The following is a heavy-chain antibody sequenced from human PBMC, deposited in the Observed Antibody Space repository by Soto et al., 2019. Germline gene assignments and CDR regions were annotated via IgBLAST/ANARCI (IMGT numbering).Heavy chain of an antibody. V-gene: IGHV3-23*01. CDR2: ISGSTATI. CDR1: GVSFSSYA. Sequence: EVKLLESGGGLVQPGGSLRLSCTASGVSFSSYAMSWVRQAPGKGREWVSVISGSTATIHYADSVRGRFTISRNNSKNTLYGQMTSLRAEDTAVYCYVKGRKGYHDSNGSRWTFNVWGQGTMVTVSP. J-gene: IGHJ3*01. CDR3: VKGRKGYHDSNGSRWTFNV. D-gene: IGHD3-22*01.